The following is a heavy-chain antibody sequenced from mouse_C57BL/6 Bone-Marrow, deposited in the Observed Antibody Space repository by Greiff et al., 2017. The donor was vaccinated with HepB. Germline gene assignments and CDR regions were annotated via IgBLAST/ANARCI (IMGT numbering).Heavy chain of an antibody. V-gene: IGHV1-69*01. J-gene: IGHJ4*01. CDR2: IDPSDSYT. D-gene: IGHD5-2*01. CDR3: ASEDEYVHNDYAMDY. CDR1: GYTFTSYW. Sequence: QVQLKQPVAELVMPGASVKLSCKASGYTFTSYWMHWVKQRPGQGLEWIGEIDPSDSYTNYNQKFKGKSTLTVDKSSSTAYMQLSSLTSEDSAVYDCASEDEYVHNDYAMDYWGQGTSVTVSS.